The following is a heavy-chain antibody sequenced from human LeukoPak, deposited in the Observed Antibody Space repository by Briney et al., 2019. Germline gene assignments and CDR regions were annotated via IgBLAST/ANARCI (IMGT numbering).Heavy chain of an antibody. J-gene: IGHJ4*02. D-gene: IGHD3-22*01. CDR1: GFTVSSNY. CDR2: ISGSGTST. CDR3: ASRNYYDSSGYYYYYFDY. V-gene: IGHV3-23*01. Sequence: GGSLRLSCAASGFTVSSNYMSWVRQAPGKGLEWVSGISGSGTSTYYADFVKGRFTISRDNSKNTLYLQMNSLRAEDTAVYYCASRNYYDSSGYYYYYFDYWGQGTLVTVSS.